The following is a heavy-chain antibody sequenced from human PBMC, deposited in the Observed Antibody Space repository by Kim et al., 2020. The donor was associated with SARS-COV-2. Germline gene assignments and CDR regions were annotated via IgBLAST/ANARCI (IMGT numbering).Heavy chain of an antibody. Sequence: GGSLRLSCAASGFTFSDYYMSWIRQAPGKGLEWVSYISSSGSTIYYADSVKGRFTISRDHAKNSLYLQMNSLSAEDTAVYYCARDRRGCSGGSCYAFDPWGQGTLVTVSS. D-gene: IGHD2-15*01. CDR1: GFTFSDYY. V-gene: IGHV3-11*01. J-gene: IGHJ5*02. CDR3: ARDRRGCSGGSCYAFDP. CDR2: ISSSGSTI.